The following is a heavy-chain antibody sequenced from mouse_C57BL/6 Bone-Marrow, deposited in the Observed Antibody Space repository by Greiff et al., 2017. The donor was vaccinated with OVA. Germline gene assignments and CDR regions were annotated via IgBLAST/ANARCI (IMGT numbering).Heavy chain of an antibody. CDR1: GFSLTSYG. D-gene: IGHD1-1*01. CDR2: IWGDGCT. CDR3: AKLPLYYYGSSYYFDY. J-gene: IGHJ2*01. Sequence: QVQLQQSGPGLVAPSQSLSITCTVPGFSLTSYGVSWVRQPPGKGLEWLGVIWGDGCTNYHSALISRLSISQDNSTSQVFLKLNRLQTDDTATYYCAKLPLYYYGSSYYFDYWGQGTTLTVSS. V-gene: IGHV2-3*01.